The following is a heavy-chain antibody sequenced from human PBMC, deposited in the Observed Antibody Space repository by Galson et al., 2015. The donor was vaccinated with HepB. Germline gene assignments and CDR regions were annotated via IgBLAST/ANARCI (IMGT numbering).Heavy chain of an antibody. CDR1: GFTFSDYY. D-gene: IGHD3-10*01. J-gene: IGHJ4*02. CDR2: ISNSGTYT. CDR3: VGMGLWFGAD. V-gene: IGHV3-11*06. Sequence: SLRLSCAASGFTFSDYYMSWIRQAPGKGLEWLSYISNSGTYTKYAESVKGRFTISRDNAKNSLFLQMNSLRAEDTAVFYCVGMGLWFGADWGQGTPVTVSS.